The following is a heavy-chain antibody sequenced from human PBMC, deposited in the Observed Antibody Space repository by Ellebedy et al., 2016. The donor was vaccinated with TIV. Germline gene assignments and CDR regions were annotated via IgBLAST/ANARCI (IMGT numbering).Heavy chain of an antibody. CDR2: ISAYNGNT. D-gene: IGHD5-18*01. CDR1: GYTFTSYG. CDR3: ARNTPMAEYFDY. J-gene: IGHJ4*02. Sequence: AASVKVSCKASGYTFTSYGISWVRQAPGQGLEWMGWISAYNGNTNYAQKLQGRVTMTTDTFTSTAYMELRSLRSDDTAVYYCARNTPMAEYFDYWGQGTLVTVSS. V-gene: IGHV1-18*01.